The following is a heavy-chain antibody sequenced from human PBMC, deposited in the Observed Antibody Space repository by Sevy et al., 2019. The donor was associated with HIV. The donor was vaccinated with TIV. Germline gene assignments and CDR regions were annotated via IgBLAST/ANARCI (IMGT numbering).Heavy chain of an antibody. Sequence: GGSLRLSCVASGFIFNSYTMNWVRQAPGKGLEWVSSFSGHGGSTYYTDSVKGRLTISRDNFRNTLELEMNSLRAEDTAVYYCAGGFWSGFDYWGQGARVTVSS. V-gene: IGHV3-23*01. D-gene: IGHD3-3*01. CDR3: AGGFWSGFDY. CDR2: FSGHGGST. CDR1: GFIFNSYT. J-gene: IGHJ4*02.